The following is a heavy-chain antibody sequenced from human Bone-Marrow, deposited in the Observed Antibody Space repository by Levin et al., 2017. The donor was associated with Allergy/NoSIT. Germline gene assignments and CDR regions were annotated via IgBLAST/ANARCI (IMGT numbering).Heavy chain of an antibody. V-gene: IGHV5-51*01. J-gene: IGHJ4*02. CDR2: IYPDDSDT. CDR3: ARLAGGAYNYFDF. D-gene: IGHD3-10*01. CDR1: RDTFTNYW. Sequence: KVSCQVSRDTFTNYWIGWVRQMPGTGLEWMGIIYPDDSDTKYRPSFQGHVTISADVSPNTVYLHWRSLQASDTAVYYCARLAGGAYNYFDFWGQGTPLIVSS.